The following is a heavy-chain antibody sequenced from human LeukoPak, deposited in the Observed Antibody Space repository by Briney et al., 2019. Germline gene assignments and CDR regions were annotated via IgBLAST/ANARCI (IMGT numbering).Heavy chain of an antibody. V-gene: IGHV4-4*02. J-gene: IGHJ5*02. CDR1: GGSISSSNW. CDR3: ARDPPEGSSSRKWFDP. CDR2: IYHSGYI. Sequence: SETLSLTCAVSGGSISSSNWWSWVRQPPGKGLEWIGEIYHSGYINYNPSLKSRATISVDKSKNQISLKMSSVTAADTAVYYCARDPPEGSSSRKWFDPWGQGTLVTVSS. D-gene: IGHD6-13*01.